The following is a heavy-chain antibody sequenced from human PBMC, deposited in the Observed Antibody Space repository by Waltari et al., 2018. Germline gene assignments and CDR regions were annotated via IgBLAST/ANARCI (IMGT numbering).Heavy chain of an antibody. CDR3: AKSRGSSYGTEYLDY. D-gene: IGHD3-3*01. CDR1: GFTFRRYA. Sequence: EVQLLESGGNLVQPGGSLRLSCAASGFTFRRYAMNWVRQAPGKGLEWVSLITGSGDSTYYADSVKGRFTVSRDNSKNTLYLQMNSLRAEDTALYYCAKSRGSSYGTEYLDYWGQGTLVTVSS. J-gene: IGHJ4*02. V-gene: IGHV3-23*01. CDR2: ITGSGDST.